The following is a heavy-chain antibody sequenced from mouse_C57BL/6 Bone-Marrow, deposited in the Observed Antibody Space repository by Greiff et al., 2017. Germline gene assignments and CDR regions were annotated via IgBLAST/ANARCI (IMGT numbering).Heavy chain of an antibody. CDR1: GFSFNTYA. CDR3: VRHPLYYDGSSTGGSMDY. CDR2: IRSKSNNYAT. J-gene: IGHJ4*01. Sequence: EVKLLESGGGLVQPKGSLKLSCAASGFSFNTYAMTWVRQAPGKGLEWVARIRSKSNNYATYYADSVKDKFTISRDDSESMLYLQMNNLKTEDTAMYYYVRHPLYYDGSSTGGSMDYWGQGTSVTVSS. D-gene: IGHD1-1*01. V-gene: IGHV10-1*01.